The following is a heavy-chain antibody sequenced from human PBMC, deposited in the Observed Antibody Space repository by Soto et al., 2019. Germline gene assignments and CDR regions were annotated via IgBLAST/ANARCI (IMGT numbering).Heavy chain of an antibody. V-gene: IGHV3-30*03. CDR2: ISYDGSNK. CDR3: ASGYCGGDCYSDVYPFDY. CDR1: GFTFSSYR. J-gene: IGHJ4*02. Sequence: PGGSLRLSCAASGFTFSSYRMHWVRQAPGKGLEWVAVISYDGSNKYYADSVKGRFTISRDNSKNTLYLQMNSLRAEDTAVYYCASGYCGGDCYSDVYPFDYWGQGTLVTVSS. D-gene: IGHD2-21*02.